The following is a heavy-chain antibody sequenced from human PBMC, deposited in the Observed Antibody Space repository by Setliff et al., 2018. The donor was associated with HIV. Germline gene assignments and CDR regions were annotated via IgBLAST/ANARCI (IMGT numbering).Heavy chain of an antibody. CDR3: ARVVMVRGVIITAYYMDV. CDR2: ISSSGSDV. J-gene: IGHJ6*03. Sequence: GGSLRLSCAASGFTFSSYSMNWIRQAPGKGLEWVSYISSSGSDVYYADSVKGRFTISRDNAKNSLYLQMNSLRAEDAAVYYCARVVMVRGVIITAYYMDVWGKGTTVTVSS. CDR1: GFTFSSYS. V-gene: IGHV3-21*01. D-gene: IGHD3-10*01.